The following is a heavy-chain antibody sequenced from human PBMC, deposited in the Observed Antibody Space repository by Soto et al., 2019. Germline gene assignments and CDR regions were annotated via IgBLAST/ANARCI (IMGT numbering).Heavy chain of an antibody. D-gene: IGHD3-10*01. CDR1: GFTFSSYG. Sequence: QVQLVESGGGVVQPGRSLTLPCAASGFTFSSYGMHWVRQAPGKGLEWVAVVSFDAGNKYYADSVKGRFTIFRDNSNNTLFLQMNSLRTEDTALYYCAKALGRMTMVRGVTETDYWGQGTLVTVSS. J-gene: IGHJ4*02. V-gene: IGHV3-30*18. CDR3: AKALGRMTMVRGVTETDY. CDR2: VSFDAGNK.